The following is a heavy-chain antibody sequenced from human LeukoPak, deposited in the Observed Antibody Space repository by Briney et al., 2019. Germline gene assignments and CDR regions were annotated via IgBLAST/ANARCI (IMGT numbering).Heavy chain of an antibody. D-gene: IGHD6-13*01. CDR2: IYYSGST. CDR3: ASRSSWLNYYYYMDV. J-gene: IGHJ6*03. Sequence: PSETLSLTCTVSGGSISSYYWSWIRQPPGKGLEWIGYIYYSGSTNYNPSLKSRVTISVDTSKNQFSLKLSSVTAAATAVYYCASRSSWLNYYYYMDVWGKGTTVTVSS. CDR1: GGSISSYY. V-gene: IGHV4-59*01.